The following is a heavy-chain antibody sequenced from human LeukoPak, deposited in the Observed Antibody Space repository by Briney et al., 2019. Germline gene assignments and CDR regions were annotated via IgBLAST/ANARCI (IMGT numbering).Heavy chain of an antibody. D-gene: IGHD3-16*01. V-gene: IGHV1-2*02. CDR2: INPDSGGT. Sequence: ASVKVSCKASGYTFTGYYMHWVRQAPGQGLEWMGWINPDSGGTNYAQKFRGRVTMTRDTSISTAYMDLSKLTSDDTAVYYCARVVSGGVIWAYWGQGTLVTVSS. J-gene: IGHJ4*02. CDR1: GYTFTGYY. CDR3: ARVVSGGVIWAY.